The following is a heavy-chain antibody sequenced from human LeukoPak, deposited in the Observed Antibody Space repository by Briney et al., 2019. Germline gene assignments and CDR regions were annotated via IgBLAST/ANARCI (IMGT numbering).Heavy chain of an antibody. J-gene: IGHJ4*02. CDR3: ARDIGDGYYPIDY. Sequence: TSGGSLRLSCAASGFTFSDYYMSWIRQAPGKGLEWVSYISTSSSTIYYADSVKGRFTISRDNAKNSLYLQVNSLRDEDTAVYYCARDIGDGYYPIDYWGQGTLVTVSS. V-gene: IGHV3-11*04. CDR1: GFTFSDYY. CDR2: ISTSSSTI. D-gene: IGHD3-22*01.